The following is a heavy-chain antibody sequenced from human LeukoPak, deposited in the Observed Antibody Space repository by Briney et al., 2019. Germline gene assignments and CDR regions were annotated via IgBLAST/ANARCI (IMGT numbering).Heavy chain of an antibody. Sequence: GGSLRLSCAASGFTFSSYAMHWVRQAPGKGLEWVAVISYDGSNKYYADSVKGRFTTSRDNSKNTLYLQMNSLRAEDTAVYYCARELYYDNGGGAFDIWGQGTMVTVSS. D-gene: IGHD3-9*01. CDR2: ISYDGSNK. V-gene: IGHV3-30-3*01. J-gene: IGHJ3*02. CDR1: GFTFSSYA. CDR3: ARELYYDNGGGAFDI.